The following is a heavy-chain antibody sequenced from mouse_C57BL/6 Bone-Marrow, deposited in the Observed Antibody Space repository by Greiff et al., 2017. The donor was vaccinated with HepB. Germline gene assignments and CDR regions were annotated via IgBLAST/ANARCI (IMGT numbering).Heavy chain of an antibody. D-gene: IGHD2-2*01. CDR1: GYTFTSYW. J-gene: IGHJ3*01. Sequence: QVQLQQPGAELVRPGSSVKLSCKASGYTFTSYWMDWVKQRPGQGLEWIGNIYPSDSETHYNQKFKDKATLTVDKSSSTAYMQLSSLTSEDSAVYYCAPMVTTRAWFAYWGQGTLVTVSA. V-gene: IGHV1-61*01. CDR2: IYPSDSET. CDR3: APMVTTRAWFAY.